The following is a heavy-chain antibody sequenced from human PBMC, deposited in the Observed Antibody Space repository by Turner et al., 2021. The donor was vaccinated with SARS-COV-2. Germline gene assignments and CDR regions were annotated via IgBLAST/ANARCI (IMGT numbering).Heavy chain of an antibody. CDR3: ARQQTTVTALDY. J-gene: IGHJ4*02. V-gene: IGHV4-39*01. Sequence: QLQLQESGPGLVKPSETLSLTCTVSGGSITTSSYYWGWIRQPPGKGLEWIGSIHYSGSTYYNASLESRVTISVDTSKNQFSLKLSSVTAADTAVYYCARQQTTVTALDYWGQGTLVTVSS. CDR1: GGSITTSSYY. CDR2: IHYSGST. D-gene: IGHD4-17*01.